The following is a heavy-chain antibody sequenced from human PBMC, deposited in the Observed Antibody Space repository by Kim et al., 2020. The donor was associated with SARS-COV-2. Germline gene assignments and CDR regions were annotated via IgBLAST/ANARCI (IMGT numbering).Heavy chain of an antibody. CDR3: AREVYYGSDTFYTYLFYG. D-gene: IGHD3-10*01. CDR1: GFTFRTYG. Sequence: GSLRLSCAASGFTFRTYGMHWVRQAPGKGLEWVAVIWYYGSKEYYADSVKGRFTISRDSSENTLYLQMNSLRAEDTAVYYFAREVYYGSDTFYTYLFYG. J-gene: IGHJ6*01. CDR2: IWYYGSKE. V-gene: IGHV3-33*01.